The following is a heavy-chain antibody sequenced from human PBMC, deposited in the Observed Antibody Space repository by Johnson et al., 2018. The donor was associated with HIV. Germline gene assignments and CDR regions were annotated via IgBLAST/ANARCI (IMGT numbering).Heavy chain of an antibody. CDR1: GFTLSSYV. Sequence: MLLVESGGGLVKPGGSLRLSCAVSGFTLSSYVMHWVRQAPGKGLEWVSAIGTAGDTYYPGSVKGRFTISRENAKNSLYLQMNSLRAGDTAVYYCAKVDCGGDNCAGYDPFDLWGQGTLVTVSS. J-gene: IGHJ3*01. V-gene: IGHV3-13*01. CDR2: IGTAGDT. D-gene: IGHD2-21*01. CDR3: AKVDCGGDNCAGYDPFDL.